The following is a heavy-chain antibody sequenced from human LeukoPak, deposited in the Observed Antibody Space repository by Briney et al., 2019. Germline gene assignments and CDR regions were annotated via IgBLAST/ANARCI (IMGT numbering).Heavy chain of an antibody. J-gene: IGHJ3*02. CDR2: ISGSGGST. Sequence: GGSLRLSCTASGFTFSNAGMNWVRQAPGKGLEWVSAISGSGGSTYYADSVKGRFTISRDNSKNTLYLQMNSLRAEDTAVYYCARDDSSGYLWAFDIWGQGTMVTVSS. CDR3: ARDDSSGYLWAFDI. CDR1: GFTFSNAG. D-gene: IGHD3-22*01. V-gene: IGHV3-23*01.